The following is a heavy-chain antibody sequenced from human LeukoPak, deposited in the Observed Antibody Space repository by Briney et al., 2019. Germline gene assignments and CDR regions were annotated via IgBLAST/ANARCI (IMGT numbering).Heavy chain of an antibody. CDR3: ARAARWFGASPFDY. CDR2: INHSGST. D-gene: IGHD3-10*01. Sequence: SETLPLTCAVYDGSFSGYYWSWIRQPPGKGLEWIGEINHSGSTNYNPSLKSRVTISVDTSKNQFSLKLSSVTAADTAVYYCARAARWFGASPFDYWGQGTLVTVSS. J-gene: IGHJ4*02. V-gene: IGHV4-34*01. CDR1: DGSFSGYY.